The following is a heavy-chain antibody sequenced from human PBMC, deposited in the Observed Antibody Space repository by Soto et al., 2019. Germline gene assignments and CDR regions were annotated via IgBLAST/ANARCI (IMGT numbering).Heavy chain of an antibody. CDR3: ARGHRYYDSSGYPDY. V-gene: IGHV1-58*01. J-gene: IGHJ4*02. CDR2: IVVGSGNT. Sequence: GASVKVSCQASTFTFTSSAVQWVRQARGQRLEWIGWIVVGSGNTKYAQNFQERVTMNRDTSISTAYMELSRLRSDDTAVYYCARGHRYYDSSGYPDYGGQGTLVTVSS. D-gene: IGHD3-22*01. CDR1: TFTFTSSA.